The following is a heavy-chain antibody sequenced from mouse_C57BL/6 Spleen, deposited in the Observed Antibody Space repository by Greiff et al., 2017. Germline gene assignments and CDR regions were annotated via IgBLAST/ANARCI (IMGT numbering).Heavy chain of an antibody. V-gene: IGHV1-39*01. CDR3: AREEEYAHGGYFDY. CDR1: GYSFTDYN. CDR2: INPNYGTT. D-gene: IGHD3-2*02. Sequence: EVQLQQSGPELVKPGASVKISCTASGYSFTDYNMNWVKQSNGKSLEWIGVINPNYGTTSYNQKFKGKATLTVDQSSSTAYMQLNSLTSEDSAVYDCAREEEYAHGGYFDYWGQGTSVTVSS. J-gene: IGHJ4*01.